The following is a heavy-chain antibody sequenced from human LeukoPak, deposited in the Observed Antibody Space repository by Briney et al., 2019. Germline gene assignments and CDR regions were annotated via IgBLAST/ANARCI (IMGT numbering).Heavy chain of an antibody. Sequence: SGGSLRLSCAASGFTFSYHYMSWVRQAPGKGLEWVANLNQDGSERNYVDSVKGRFTISRDNAKNSLYLQMNSLRAEDTGVFYRARDSGICRGCAFDVWGHGTMVTVSS. CDR2: LNQDGSER. J-gene: IGHJ3*01. CDR1: GFTFSYHY. D-gene: IGHD6-25*01. V-gene: IGHV3-7*01. CDR3: ARDSGICRGCAFDV.